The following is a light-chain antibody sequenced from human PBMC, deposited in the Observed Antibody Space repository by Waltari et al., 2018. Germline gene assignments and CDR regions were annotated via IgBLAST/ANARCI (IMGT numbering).Light chain of an antibody. CDR3: QHYDKSRLT. Sequence: EIVLTQSPAPLSLSPGARPTLSCGASQSLSGSYLPWYQKKPGLAPTLLIYDVPTRATCIPDRFGGSGAETDFTLTISRLEPEYCAVYDCQHYDKSRLTVGGETKGEIK. J-gene: IGKJ4*02. CDR2: DVP. V-gene: IGKV3D-20*01. CDR1: QSLSGSY.